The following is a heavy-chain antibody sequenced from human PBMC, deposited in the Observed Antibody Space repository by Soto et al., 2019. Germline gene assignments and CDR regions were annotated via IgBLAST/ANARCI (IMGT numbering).Heavy chain of an antibody. Sequence: QLLESGGGFVQPGGSLRLSCVASGFTFSNFAMAWVRQAPGEGLEWVSAISGGGDDTFYADSMKGRFTISRDNSKDTLYLQINSPRAEDTAVYYFANPIPKTGTTFGFWGQGTLVTVSS. D-gene: IGHD1-1*01. CDR3: ANPIPKTGTTFGF. V-gene: IGHV3-23*01. J-gene: IGHJ4*02. CDR2: ISGGGDDT. CDR1: GFTFSNFA.